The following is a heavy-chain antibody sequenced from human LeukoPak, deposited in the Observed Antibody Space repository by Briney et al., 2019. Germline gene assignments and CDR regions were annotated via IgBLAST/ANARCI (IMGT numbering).Heavy chain of an antibody. Sequence: PGGSLRLSCAASGFTFSSYSMNWVRQAPRKGLEWVSSISSSSYIYYADPVKGRFTISRDNSKNTLYLHMNSLRAEDTAVYYCAKGLESYYYGSGSYIPVFSKTPYYFDYWGQGTLVTVSS. CDR2: ISSSSYI. D-gene: IGHD3-10*01. CDR3: AKGLESYYYGSGSYIPVFSKTPYYFDY. CDR1: GFTFSSYS. V-gene: IGHV3-21*04. J-gene: IGHJ4*02.